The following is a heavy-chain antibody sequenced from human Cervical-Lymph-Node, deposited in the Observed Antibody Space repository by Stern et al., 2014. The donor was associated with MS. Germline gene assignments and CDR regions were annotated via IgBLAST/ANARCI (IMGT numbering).Heavy chain of an antibody. J-gene: IGHJ4*02. CDR1: GDSISSGDYY. CDR3: ARGRSIFDS. V-gene: IGHV4-30-4*01. Sequence: VQLVESGPGLVKPSQTLSLTCTVSGDSISSGDYYWSWIRQTPGKGLEWIGFIFYTGSTYYNPSLKSRLTISVDTSKNTFSLNLSSVTAADTAVYYCARGRSIFDSWGQGTLVAVSS. D-gene: IGHD6-6*01. CDR2: IFYTGST.